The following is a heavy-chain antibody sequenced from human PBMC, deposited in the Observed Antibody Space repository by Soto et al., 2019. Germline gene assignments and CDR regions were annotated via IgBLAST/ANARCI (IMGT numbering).Heavy chain of an antibody. J-gene: IGHJ4*02. D-gene: IGHD3-16*01. CDR1: GASISSPHDY. CDR2: IYYSGST. V-gene: IGHV4-39*01. Sequence: SETLSLTCTVSGASISSPHDYWGWIRQSPGRGLEWIGSIYYSGSTYYNPSLKSRISISVDTSKNQFSLNLTSVTAADTAIYYCVRHFRTAYMVYCFGFWGQGTLVTVSS. CDR3: VRHFRTAYMVYCFGF.